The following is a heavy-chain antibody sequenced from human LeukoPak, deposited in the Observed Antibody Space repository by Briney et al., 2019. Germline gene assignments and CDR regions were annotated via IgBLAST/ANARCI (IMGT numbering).Heavy chain of an antibody. CDR1: GFTFSIHW. J-gene: IGHJ4*02. Sequence: GGSLRLSCAASGFTFSIHWMSWVRQAPGKGLEWVANMKQDGSEKYYVDSVKGRFTVSRDNAKNLLWLQMNSLRAEDTAVYYCARGAHYYDSSGYWNWGQGTLVTVSS. D-gene: IGHD3-22*01. CDR3: ARGAHYYDSSGYWN. V-gene: IGHV3-7*03. CDR2: MKQDGSEK.